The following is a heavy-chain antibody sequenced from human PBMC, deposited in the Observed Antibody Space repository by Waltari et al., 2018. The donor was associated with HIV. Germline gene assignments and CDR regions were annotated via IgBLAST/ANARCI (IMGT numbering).Heavy chain of an antibody. CDR3: ARDQGQLVLDY. Sequence: QVQLVQSGAEVKTPGASVQASCKASGYTFTSYALHWLRQAPGQRLEWMGWINAGKSNTKYSQKFQGRVTITRDTSASTAYMELSSLRSEDTAVYYCARDQGQLVLDYWGQGTLVTVSS. CDR1: GYTFTSYA. CDR2: INAGKSNT. V-gene: IGHV1-3*01. J-gene: IGHJ4*02. D-gene: IGHD6-6*01.